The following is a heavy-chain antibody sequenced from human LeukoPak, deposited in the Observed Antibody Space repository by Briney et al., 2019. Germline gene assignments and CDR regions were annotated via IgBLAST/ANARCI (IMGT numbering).Heavy chain of an antibody. J-gene: IGHJ4*02. V-gene: IGHV3-33*01. Sequence: GGSLRLSCAASGFTFRSHGMHWVRQAPGKGLEWVAFIWYDGSNKYYTASVKGRFTIARDNSKNTLCLQMNSLRAEDTAVYYCAGARATSYFDYWGQGALVTISS. CDR1: GFTFRSHG. CDR2: IWYDGSNK. CDR3: AGARATSYFDY. D-gene: IGHD1-26*01.